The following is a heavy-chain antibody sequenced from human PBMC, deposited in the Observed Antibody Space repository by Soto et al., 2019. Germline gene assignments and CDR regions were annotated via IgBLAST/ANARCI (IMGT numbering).Heavy chain of an antibody. CDR1: GFTFSDYY. CDR2: ISSSSSYT. D-gene: IGHD3-9*01. J-gene: IGHJ6*02. Sequence: PGGSLRLSCAASGFTFSDYYMSWIRQAPGKGLEWVSYISSSSSYTNYADSVKGRFTISRDNAKNSLYLQMNSLRAEDTAVYYCARDWLLTRYYYYGMDVWGQGTTVTVSS. CDR3: ARDWLLTRYYYYGMDV. V-gene: IGHV3-11*06.